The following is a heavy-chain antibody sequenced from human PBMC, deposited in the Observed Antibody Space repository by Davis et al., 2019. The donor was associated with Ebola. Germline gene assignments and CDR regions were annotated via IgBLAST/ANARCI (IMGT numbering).Heavy chain of an antibody. J-gene: IGHJ4*02. V-gene: IGHV3-23*01. Sequence: PGGSLRLSCAASGFTFSNNAMNWVRQAPGKGLEWVSGVSGSGGSTYYADSVKGRFTISRDNSENVLYLQMDSLRPDDTAIYFCARALHDEVLDYWGQGTPVTVSS. CDR2: VSGSGGST. CDR3: ARALHDEVLDY. D-gene: IGHD1-1*01. CDR1: GFTFSNNA.